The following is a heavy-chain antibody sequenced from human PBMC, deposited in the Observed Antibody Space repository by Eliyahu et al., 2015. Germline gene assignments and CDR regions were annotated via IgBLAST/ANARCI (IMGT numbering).Heavy chain of an antibody. V-gene: IGHV4-59*08. D-gene: IGHD2/OR15-2a*01. CDR2: TYYYSGST. J-gene: IGHJ2*01. CDR3: ARLATTYWYFDL. CDR1: GDXISSSY. Sequence: QVQLQESGPGLVXPSETLSLTCXVXGDXISSSYWSWIRQPPGKGXEWIGYTYYYSGSTSYNPSLKSRVTISGDTSKNQLSLKLNSVTAADTAVYYCARLATTYWYFDLWGRGTLVTVSS.